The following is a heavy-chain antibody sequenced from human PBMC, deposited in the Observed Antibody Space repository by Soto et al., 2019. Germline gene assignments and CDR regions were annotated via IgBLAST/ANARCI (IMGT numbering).Heavy chain of an antibody. Sequence: EVQLVESGGGLVQPGGSLRLSCAASGFTVSSNYMSWVRQAPGKGLEWVSVIYSGGSTYYADSVKGRFTISRDNSKNTLYLQMNSLRAEDTAVYYCARSIAARPYDYYYMDVWGKGTTVTVSS. CDR2: IYSGGST. V-gene: IGHV3-66*01. D-gene: IGHD6-6*01. J-gene: IGHJ6*03. CDR1: GFTVSSNY. CDR3: ARSIAARPYDYYYMDV.